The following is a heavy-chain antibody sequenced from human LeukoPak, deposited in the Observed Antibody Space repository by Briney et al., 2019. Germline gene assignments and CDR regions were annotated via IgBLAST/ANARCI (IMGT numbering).Heavy chain of an antibody. CDR3: ARVSGYDWESFYDY. D-gene: IGHD5-12*01. CDR2: INHSGST. J-gene: IGHJ4*02. V-gene: IGHV4-34*01. CDR1: GGSFSGYY. Sequence: SETLSLTCAVYGGSFSGYYWNWIRQPPGKGLEWIGEINHSGSTNYNPSLKSRVTISVDTSKNQFSLKLSSVTAADTAVYYCARVSGYDWESFYDYWGQGTLVTVSS.